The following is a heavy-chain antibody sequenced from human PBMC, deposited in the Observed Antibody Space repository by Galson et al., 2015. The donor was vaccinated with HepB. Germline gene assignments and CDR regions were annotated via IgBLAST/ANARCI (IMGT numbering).Heavy chain of an antibody. Sequence: CAISGDSVSSNSAAWNWIRQSPSRGLEWLGRTYYRSKWYSDYAVSVKSRITINPDTSKNQFSLQLNSATPEDTAVYYCARVVAAFGRDDAFDIWGQGTMVTISS. CDR1: GDSVSSNSAA. J-gene: IGHJ3*02. CDR2: TYYRSKWYS. V-gene: IGHV6-1*01. D-gene: IGHD2-15*01. CDR3: ARVVAAFGRDDAFDI.